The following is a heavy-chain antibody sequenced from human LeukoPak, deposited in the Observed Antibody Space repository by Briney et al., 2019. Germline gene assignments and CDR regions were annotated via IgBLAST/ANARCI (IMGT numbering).Heavy chain of an antibody. CDR3: AKQRITMVRGVRYYYYYGMDV. V-gene: IGHV3-30-3*02. Sequence: GGSLRLSCAASGFTFSSYAMHWVRQAPGQGLEWVAVISYDGSNKYYADSVKGRFTISRDNSKNTLYLQMNSLRAEDKAVYYCAKQRITMVRGVRYYYYYGMDVWGQGTTVTVSS. CDR1: GFTFSSYA. J-gene: IGHJ6*02. CDR2: ISYDGSNK. D-gene: IGHD3-10*01.